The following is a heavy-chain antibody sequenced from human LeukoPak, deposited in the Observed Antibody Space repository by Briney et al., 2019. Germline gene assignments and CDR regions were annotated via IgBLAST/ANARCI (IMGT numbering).Heavy chain of an antibody. CDR3: ARAGGNSWFDP. CDR2: INPKNGGT. CDR1: GYTFTASY. Sequence: ASVKVSCKASGYTFTASYMHWVRQAPGQGLEWMGSINPKNGGTKYAQKLQGRVTVTRDTSISTAYMELTSLRSDDTAVYYCARAGGNSWFDPWGQGTLVTVSS. D-gene: IGHD3-16*01. J-gene: IGHJ5*02. V-gene: IGHV1-2*02.